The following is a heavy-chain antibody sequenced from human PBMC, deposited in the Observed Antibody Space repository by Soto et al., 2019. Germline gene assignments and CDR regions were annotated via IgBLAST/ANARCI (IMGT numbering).Heavy chain of an antibody. CDR3: AHRLYSSAWPWDSGVFDY. J-gene: IGHJ4*02. V-gene: IGHV2-5*02. Sequence: QITLKESGPPLVKPTQTLTLTCTFSGFSLSTGGVGVGWIRQPPGKALEWLALIYWDDDKRYSPSLKSRLTITKDNSKNQVVLTMTNMDPVDTATYYCAHRLYSSAWPWDSGVFDYWGQGTLVTVSS. CDR2: IYWDDDK. CDR1: GFSLSTGGVG. D-gene: IGHD6-19*01.